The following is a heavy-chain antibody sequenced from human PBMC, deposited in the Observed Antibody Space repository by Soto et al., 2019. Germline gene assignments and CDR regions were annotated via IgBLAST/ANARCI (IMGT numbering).Heavy chain of an antibody. CDR3: ATDLPDCSGGSCYGWFDP. D-gene: IGHD2-15*01. J-gene: IGHJ5*02. CDR1: GYTLTELS. Sequence: GASVKVSCKVSGYTLTELSMHWVRQAPGKGLEWMGGFDPEDGETIYAQKFQGRVTMTEDTSTDTAYMELSSLRSEDTAVYYCATDLPDCSGGSCYGWFDPWGQGTLVTVSS. CDR2: FDPEDGET. V-gene: IGHV1-24*01.